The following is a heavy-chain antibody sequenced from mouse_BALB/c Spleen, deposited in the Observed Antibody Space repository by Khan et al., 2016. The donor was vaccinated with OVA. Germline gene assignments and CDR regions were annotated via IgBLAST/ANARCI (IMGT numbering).Heavy chain of an antibody. CDR1: GYNFTSYW. D-gene: IGHD1-1*01. Sequence: DLVKPGASVKLSCKASGYNFTSYWINWIKQRPGQGLEWIGRIAPGSGSTYYNEMFKGKATLTVDTSSSTAYIQLSSLSSEDSAVYFCARENYYGSTCYAMDYWGQGTSVTVSS. CDR2: IAPGSGST. J-gene: IGHJ4*01. CDR3: ARENYYGSTCYAMDY. V-gene: IGHV1S41*01.